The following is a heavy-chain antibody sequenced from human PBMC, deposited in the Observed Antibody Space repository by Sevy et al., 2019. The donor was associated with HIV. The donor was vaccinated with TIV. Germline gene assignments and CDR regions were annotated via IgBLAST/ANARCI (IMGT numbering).Heavy chain of an antibody. Sequence: GGSLRLSCAASGFAFYDYSMSWIRQAPGKGLEWVATLSFGCGKINYAYSVKGRFTISRENSKNSFYLQMDNLRVEDTALYYCAREGCTRPHDYWGQGTRVTVSS. J-gene: IGHJ4*02. D-gene: IGHD2-8*01. CDR2: LSFGCGKI. V-gene: IGHV3-23*01. CDR1: GFAFYDYS. CDR3: AREGCTRPHDY.